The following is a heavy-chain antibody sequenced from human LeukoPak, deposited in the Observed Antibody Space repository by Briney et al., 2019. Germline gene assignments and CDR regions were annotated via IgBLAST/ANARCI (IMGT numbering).Heavy chain of an antibody. CDR3: ARDWVYKIDY. D-gene: IGHD5-24*01. CDR1: GFTFSSHW. Sequence: GGSLRLSCAASGFTFSSHWMHWVRQPPGKGLVWVSRINGDGGSTNYADSVKGRFTISRDNAKNTLTLQMNSLRVEDTAVYFCARDWVYKIDYWGRGTLVTVSS. J-gene: IGHJ4*02. V-gene: IGHV3-74*01. CDR2: INGDGGST.